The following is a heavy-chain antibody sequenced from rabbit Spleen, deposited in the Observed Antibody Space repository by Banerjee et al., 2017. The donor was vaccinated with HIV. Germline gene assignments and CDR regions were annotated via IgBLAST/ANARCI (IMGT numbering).Heavy chain of an antibody. CDR1: GLVFSDNYW. J-gene: IGHJ4*01. Sequence: QEHLVESGGDLVKPGASLALTYKASGLVFSDNYWICWVRQAPGKGLEWIACIDVIKSGNTYYASWAKGRFTISKTSSTTVTLQMTSLTAADTATYFCARDSAGREDFNLWGPGTLVTV. D-gene: IGHD4-2*01. CDR3: ARDSAGREDFNL. CDR2: IDVIKSGNT. V-gene: IGHV1S45*01.